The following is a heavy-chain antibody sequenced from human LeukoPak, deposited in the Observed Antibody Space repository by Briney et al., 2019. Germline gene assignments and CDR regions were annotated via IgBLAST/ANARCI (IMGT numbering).Heavy chain of an antibody. D-gene: IGHD2-2*01. CDR2: ISWNSGSI. CDR1: GFTFDDYA. Sequence: PGGSLRLSCAASGFTFDDYAMHWVRQAPGKGLEWVSGISWNSGSIGYADSVKGRFTISRDNAKNSLYLQMNSLRAEDTALYYCAKDMRRYCSSTSCYSLFDYWGQGTLVTVSS. CDR3: AKDMRRYCSSTSCYSLFDY. J-gene: IGHJ4*02. V-gene: IGHV3-9*01.